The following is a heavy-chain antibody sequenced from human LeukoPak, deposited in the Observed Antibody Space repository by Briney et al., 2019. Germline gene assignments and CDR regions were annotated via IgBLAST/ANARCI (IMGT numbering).Heavy chain of an antibody. V-gene: IGHV4-4*02. CDR3: ASTPQGADSGYDYFDY. Sequence: SGTLSLTCAVSGGSISSSNWWSWVRQPPGKGLEWIGEIYHSGSTNYNPSLKSRVTISVDKSKNQFSLKLSSVTAADTAVYYCASTPQGADSGYDYFDYWGQGTLVTASS. J-gene: IGHJ4*02. CDR1: GGSISSSNW. D-gene: IGHD5-12*01. CDR2: IYHSGST.